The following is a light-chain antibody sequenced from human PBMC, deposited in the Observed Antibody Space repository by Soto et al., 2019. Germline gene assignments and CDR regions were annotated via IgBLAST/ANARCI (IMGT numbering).Light chain of an antibody. V-gene: IGKV3-20*01. CDR1: QSGRDMY. CDR2: GVS. J-gene: IGKJ1*01. CDR3: QHYGYPQWT. Sequence: EIVLTQSPGTLSVSPGERATLSCRASQSGRDMYLAWYQQKPGQPPRLLIYGVSSRAYGIPDRFSGSGSGTDFTLTISRLEPEDFAVYYCQHYGYPQWTFGQGTKWIS.